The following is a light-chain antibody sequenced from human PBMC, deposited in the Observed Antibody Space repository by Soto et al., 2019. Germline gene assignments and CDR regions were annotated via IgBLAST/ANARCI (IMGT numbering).Light chain of an antibody. J-gene: IGKJ5*01. Sequence: EIQVTQSPSSLSATVGDSVTITCRASQPIDRYLNWYQHKPGKAPKLLINAASSLQSGVPSRFSGSGSATDFTLTICVLQPEDFTTYYCAQTYSAPHPSGQGTRPEI. CDR2: AAS. CDR1: QPIDRY. V-gene: IGKV1-39*01. CDR3: AQTYSAPHP.